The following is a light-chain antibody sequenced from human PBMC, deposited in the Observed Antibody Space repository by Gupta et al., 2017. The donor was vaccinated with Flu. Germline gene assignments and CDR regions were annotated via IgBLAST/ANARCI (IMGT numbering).Light chain of an antibody. CDR2: GAS. CDR3: QQYNNWPPRDS. J-gene: IGKJ2*03. V-gene: IGKV3-15*01. CDR1: QSVSSN. Sequence: IVMTQSPATLSVSPGEKATLSSRASQSVSSNVAWYQQKPGQAPRLVIYGASTRATGSPARFSGSGSGTEFTLTISSLQSEDFAVYYCQQYNNWPPRDSFGQGTKLEIK.